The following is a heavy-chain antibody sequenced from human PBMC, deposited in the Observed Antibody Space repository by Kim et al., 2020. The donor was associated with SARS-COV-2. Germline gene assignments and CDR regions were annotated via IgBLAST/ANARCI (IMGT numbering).Heavy chain of an antibody. Sequence: YAQKFQGRVTMTRDTSTSTVYMELSSLRSEDTAVYYCARVYSSSDDAFDIWGQGTMVTVSS. J-gene: IGHJ3*02. V-gene: IGHV1-46*01. CDR3: ARVYSSSDDAFDI. D-gene: IGHD6-6*01.